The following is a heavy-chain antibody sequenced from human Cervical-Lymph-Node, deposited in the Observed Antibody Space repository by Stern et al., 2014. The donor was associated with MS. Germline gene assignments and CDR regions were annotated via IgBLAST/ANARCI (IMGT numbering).Heavy chain of an antibody. CDR2: IYQYDSDT. CDR1: GYSFTIYY. J-gene: IGHJ4*02. V-gene: IGHV5-51*01. Sequence: VQLVPSGAEVKKPGESLKISCKLSGYSFTIYYIAWVRQMPGKGLECMGVIYQYDSDTPYSASLQGQFTISADKSITTAYRQWSSLRASDTAMYYCARHVQGFDYWGQGTLVTVSS. CDR3: ARHVQGFDY.